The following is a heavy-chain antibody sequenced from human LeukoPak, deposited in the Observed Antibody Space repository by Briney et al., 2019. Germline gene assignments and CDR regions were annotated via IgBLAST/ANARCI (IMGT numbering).Heavy chain of an antibody. V-gene: IGHV4-4*07. J-gene: IGHJ5*02. CDR2: VYTSGST. D-gene: IGHD3-10*01. CDR1: GGSITIYY. Sequence: SETLSLTCTVSGGSITIYYWSWIRQPAGKGLEWIGRVYTSGSTNYNPSLKSRVTMSVDTSKNQFSLKLSSVTAADTAVYYCARDGGFGELLFRWFDPWGQGTLVTVSS. CDR3: ARDGGFGELLFRWFDP.